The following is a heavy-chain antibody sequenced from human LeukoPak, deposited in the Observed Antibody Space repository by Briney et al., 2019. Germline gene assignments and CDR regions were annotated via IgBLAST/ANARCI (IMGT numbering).Heavy chain of an antibody. CDR1: GGSISSYY. CDR2: MFHSGSI. J-gene: IGHJ4*02. V-gene: IGHV4-59*08. CDR3: ARSIDTIFYDY. Sequence: PSETQSLTCTVSGGSISSYYWSWVRQPPGKGLEWIGYMFHSGSINYNPSLKSRVTMSVDTSKNQISLKLNSVTAADTAVYYCARSIDTIFYDYWGQGTLVTVSS. D-gene: IGHD3-9*01.